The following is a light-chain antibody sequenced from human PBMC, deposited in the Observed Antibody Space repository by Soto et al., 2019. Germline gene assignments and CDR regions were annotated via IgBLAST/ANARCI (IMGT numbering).Light chain of an antibody. CDR1: QSVSSSY. J-gene: IGKJ1*01. Sequence: TLAMSPGEETTYTCRASQSVSSSYLAWYQQKPGQAPRLLIYDASNRATGIPARFSGSGSGTDFTLAIGCLETGDFELSVCRPGSNWVKPFGQGTKVDIK. CDR3: RPGSNWVKP. CDR2: DAS. V-gene: IGKV3D-20*02.